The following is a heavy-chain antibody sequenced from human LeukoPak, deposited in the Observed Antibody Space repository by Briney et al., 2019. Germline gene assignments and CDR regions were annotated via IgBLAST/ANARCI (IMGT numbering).Heavy chain of an antibody. Sequence: GGSLRLSCAASGFTFSSYGMSWVRQAPGKGLEWVSGISGRGGRTYYADSVKGRFTTSRDNSKNTLYLQMNSLRAEDTAVYYCAELGITMIGGVWGKGTTVTISS. D-gene: IGHD3-10*02. CDR2: ISGRGGRT. CDR3: AELGITMIGGV. J-gene: IGHJ6*04. CDR1: GFTFSSYG. V-gene: IGHV3-23*01.